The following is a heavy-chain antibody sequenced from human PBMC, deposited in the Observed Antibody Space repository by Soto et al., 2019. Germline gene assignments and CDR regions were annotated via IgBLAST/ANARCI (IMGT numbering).Heavy chain of an antibody. CDR1: GGSFSGYY. CDR2: VNHSGST. D-gene: IGHD3-22*01. V-gene: IGHV4-34*01. Sequence: SETLSLTCAVYGGSFSGYYWSWIRQPPGKGLEWIGEVNHSGSTSSNPSLKSRVTISADTSKNQFSLKLSSVTAADTALYYCARGVSMIVEVQRDAPDNFYFDSCGQGTLVTVSS. J-gene: IGHJ4*02. CDR3: ARGVSMIVEVQRDAPDNFYFDS.